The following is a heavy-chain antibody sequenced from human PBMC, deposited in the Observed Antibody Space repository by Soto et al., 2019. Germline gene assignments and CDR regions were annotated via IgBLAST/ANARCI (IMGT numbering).Heavy chain of an antibody. J-gene: IGHJ6*02. D-gene: IGHD1-1*01. CDR1: GYTFTSYG. CDR3: AREPRRNWNDAPHFYGMDV. CDR2: ISAYNGNT. Sequence: QVQLVQSGAEVKKPGASVKVSCKASGYTFTSYGISWVRQAPGQGLEWMGWISAYNGNTNYAQKLQGRVTMTTDTPTSTAYMELRSLRSDDTAVYYCAREPRRNWNDAPHFYGMDVWGQGTTVTVSS. V-gene: IGHV1-18*01.